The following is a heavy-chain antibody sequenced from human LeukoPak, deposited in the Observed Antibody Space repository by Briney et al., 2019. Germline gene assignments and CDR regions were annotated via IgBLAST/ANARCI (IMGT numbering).Heavy chain of an antibody. Sequence: GASVKVSCKASGYTFTSYAMHWVRQAPGQRLEWMGWINAGNGNTKYSHKFQGRVTITRDTSASTAYMELSSLRSEGTAVYYCARDLVSSRATGPWGYWGQGTLVTVSS. V-gene: IGHV1-3*01. J-gene: IGHJ4*02. CDR1: GYTFTSYA. CDR3: ARDLVSSRATGPWGY. D-gene: IGHD6-13*01. CDR2: INAGNGNT.